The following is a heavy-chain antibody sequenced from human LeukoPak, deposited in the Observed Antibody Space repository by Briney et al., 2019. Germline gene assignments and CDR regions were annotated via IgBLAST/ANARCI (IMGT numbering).Heavy chain of an antibody. Sequence: PPGGSLSLLCGASGFPYSSYRMCWLRPAPGKGVEGVAYIKQYGREKLFVDSVNGRFSNSRDNANNSLYLQMNSLRVDDTAVYYCARHRPLGQGPYYDILTGYFYYYYYGMDVWGQGTTVTVSS. CDR1: GFPYSSYR. V-gene: IGHV3-7*03. CDR2: IKQYGREK. D-gene: IGHD3-9*01. J-gene: IGHJ6*02. CDR3: ARHRPLGQGPYYDILTGYFYYYYYGMDV.